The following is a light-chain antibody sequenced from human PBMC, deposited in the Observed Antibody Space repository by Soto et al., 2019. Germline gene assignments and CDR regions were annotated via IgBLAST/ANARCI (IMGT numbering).Light chain of an antibody. J-gene: IGKJ5*01. CDR3: QQRSNWPPPFT. Sequence: EIVLTQSPATLSLSPGERVTLSCRASQSVGSYLAWYQRKPGQAPRLLIYDAFNRATGIPDRFSGSGSGTDFTLTISSREPEDFAVYYCQQRSNWPPPFTFGHGTRLEIK. CDR2: DAF. V-gene: IGKV3-11*01. CDR1: QSVGSY.